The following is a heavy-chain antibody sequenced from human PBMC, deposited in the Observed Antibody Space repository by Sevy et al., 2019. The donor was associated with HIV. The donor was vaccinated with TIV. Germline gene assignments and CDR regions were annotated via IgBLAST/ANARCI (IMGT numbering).Heavy chain of an antibody. V-gene: IGHV5-51*01. CDR1: GYSFSDYW. J-gene: IGHJ6*02. CDR2: IYPGDSDT. CDR3: ARGARGTLPSYYYYTMEV. Sequence: GESLKISCKGSGYSFSDYWVGWVRQMPGKGLEWMGIIYPGDSDTTYSPTFQGQVTISAAKSISTAYLQWSSLKASETAMYYCARGARGTLPSYYYYTMEVWGQGTTVTVSS. D-gene: IGHD1-1*01.